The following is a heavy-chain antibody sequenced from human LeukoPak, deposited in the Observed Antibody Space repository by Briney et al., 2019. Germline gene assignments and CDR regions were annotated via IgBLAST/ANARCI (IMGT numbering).Heavy chain of an antibody. Sequence: GGSLRLSCAASGFTFSSYNMNWVRQAPGKGLEWVSSISTSSSYIYYADSVKGRFTISRDNSRDTLSVQINSLRAEDTAVYYCAKLQSVVIPAAMLGFDYWGQGILVTVSS. CDR1: GFTFSSYN. J-gene: IGHJ4*02. D-gene: IGHD2-2*01. CDR3: AKLQSVVIPAAMLGFDY. V-gene: IGHV3-21*04. CDR2: ISTSSSYI.